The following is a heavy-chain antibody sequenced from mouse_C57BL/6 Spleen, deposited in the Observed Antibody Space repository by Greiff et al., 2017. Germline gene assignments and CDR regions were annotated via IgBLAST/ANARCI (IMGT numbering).Heavy chain of an antibody. D-gene: IGHD4-1*01. J-gene: IGHJ4*01. Sequence: EVMLVESGGDLVKPGGSLKLSCAASGFTFSSYGMSWVRQTPDKRLEWVATISSGGSYTYYPDSVKGRFTISRDNAKNTLYLQMSSLKSEDTAMYYCARQGLTAHYYAMDYWGQGTSVTVSS. CDR2: ISSGGSYT. V-gene: IGHV5-6*01. CDR3: ARQGLTAHYYAMDY. CDR1: GFTFSSYG.